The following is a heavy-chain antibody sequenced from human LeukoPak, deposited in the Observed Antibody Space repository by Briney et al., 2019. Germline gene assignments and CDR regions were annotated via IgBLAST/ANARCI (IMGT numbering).Heavy chain of an antibody. V-gene: IGHV3-64*04. CDR3: AKVLNSDFWSTYSYSEHFFYHGLDV. D-gene: IGHD3-3*01. CDR2: IGSNGAST. CDR1: GFTFSSYS. Sequence: GGSLRLSCSASGFTFSSYSMHWVRQAPGKGLEYVSAIGSNGASTYYADSMKGRFFISRDNSKNTLYLQMNSLRAEDTAVYYCAKVLNSDFWSTYSYSEHFFYHGLDVWGQGTAVTVSS. J-gene: IGHJ6*02.